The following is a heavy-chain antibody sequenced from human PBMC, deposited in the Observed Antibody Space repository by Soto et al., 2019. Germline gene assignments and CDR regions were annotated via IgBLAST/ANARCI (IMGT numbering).Heavy chain of an antibody. CDR3: ARDGAVAGSYYYYYGMDV. D-gene: IGHD6-19*01. CDR2: ISYDGSNK. CDR1: GFTFSSYA. V-gene: IGHV3-30-3*01. Sequence: PGGSLRLSCAASGFTFSSYAMHWVRQAPGKGLEWVAVISYDGSNKYYADSVKGRFTISRDNSKNTLYLQMNSLRAEDTAVYYCARDGAVAGSYYYYYGMDVWGQGTTVTAP. J-gene: IGHJ6*02.